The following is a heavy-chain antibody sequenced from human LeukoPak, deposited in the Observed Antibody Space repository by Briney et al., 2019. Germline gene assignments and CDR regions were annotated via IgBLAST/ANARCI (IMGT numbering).Heavy chain of an antibody. D-gene: IGHD1-26*01. CDR3: AKDPFVFESGSYLIDY. CDR1: GFTFSSYA. CDR2: ISTSGGST. Sequence: GGSLRLSCAASGFTFSSYAMSWVRQAPGKGLEWVSGISTSGGSTYYTDSVKGRFTISRDNSKKTLYLQMNSLRGEDTAVYYCAKDPFVFESGSYLIDYWGQGTLVTVSS. V-gene: IGHV3-23*01. J-gene: IGHJ4*02.